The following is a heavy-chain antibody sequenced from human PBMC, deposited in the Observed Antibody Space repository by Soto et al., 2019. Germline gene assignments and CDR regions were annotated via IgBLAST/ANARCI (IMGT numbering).Heavy chain of an antibody. CDR3: GIRPGYSNYESGHYYYMDV. D-gene: IGHD4-4*01. CDR1: GGSISSYY. CDR2: IYYSGST. J-gene: IGHJ6*03. V-gene: IGHV4-59*08. Sequence: SETLSLTCTVSGGSISSYYWSWIRQPPGKGLEWIGYIYYSGSTNYNPSLKSRVTISVDTSKNQFSLKLSSVTAADTAVYYCGIRPGYSNYESGHYYYMDVWGKGTTVTVSS.